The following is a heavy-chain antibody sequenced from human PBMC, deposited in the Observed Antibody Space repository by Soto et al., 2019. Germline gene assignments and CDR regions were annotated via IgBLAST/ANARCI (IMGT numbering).Heavy chain of an antibody. D-gene: IGHD1-26*01. J-gene: IGHJ5*02. CDR1: GFSFSSYA. Sequence: EVQLLESGGGLVQPGGSLRLSCAASGFSFSSYAMGWVRQAPGKGLEWVSIISATDVATYYADSVKGHFIIARDDSRRTLFLQMNSLRAEDTAVYHCVKVVYSGSSGPFDLWGQGTLGTVAS. CDR2: ISATDVAT. V-gene: IGHV3-23*01. CDR3: VKVVYSGSSGPFDL.